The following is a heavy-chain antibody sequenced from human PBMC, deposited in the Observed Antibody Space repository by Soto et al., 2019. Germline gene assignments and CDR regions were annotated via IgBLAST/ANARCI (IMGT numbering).Heavy chain of an antibody. CDR3: ARGTFDY. J-gene: IGHJ4*02. CDR2: IRNKANSYTT. D-gene: IGHD3-10*01. V-gene: IGHV3-72*01. CDR1: GFSFIKHY. Sequence: EVLLVESGGGLVQPGGSLRLSCAGTGFSFIKHYMDWVRQAPGKGLEWVGRIRNKANSYTTEYAASVKGRVTISRDDSKNSLYLQMTGLKTEDTAVYYCARGTFDYWGQGTLVTVSS.